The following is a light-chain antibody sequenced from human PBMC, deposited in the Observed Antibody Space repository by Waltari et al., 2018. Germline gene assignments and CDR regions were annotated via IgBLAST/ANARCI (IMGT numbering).Light chain of an antibody. CDR2: GAS. CDR3: KHYVSLPVT. J-gene: IGKJ1*01. CDR1: QSVSRA. V-gene: IGKV3-20*01. Sequence: LSPGERATLSCRASQSVSRALAWYQQNPGQAPRLLIYGASNRATGIPDRFSGSGSGTDFSLIISRLEPEDFAVYYCKHYVSLPVTFGQGTKVEIK.